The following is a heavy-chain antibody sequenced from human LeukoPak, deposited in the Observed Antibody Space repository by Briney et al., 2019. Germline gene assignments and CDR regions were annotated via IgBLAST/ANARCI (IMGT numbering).Heavy chain of an antibody. V-gene: IGHV3-30*02. CDR1: GFTFSNYG. Sequence: GGSLRLSCAASGFTFSNYGMHWVRQAPGKGLEWVTFVRYDGDNKYYAHSLKGRFTISRDNSKNTLYLQMNSLRAEDTAVYYCARVGLYSGSVNYYNARGTFDYWGQGTLVTVSS. CDR3: ARVGLYSGSVNYYNARGTFDY. CDR2: VRYDGDNK. D-gene: IGHD3-10*01. J-gene: IGHJ4*02.